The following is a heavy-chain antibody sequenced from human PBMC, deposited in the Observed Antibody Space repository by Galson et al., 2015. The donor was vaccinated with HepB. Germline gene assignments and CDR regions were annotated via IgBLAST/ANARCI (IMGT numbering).Heavy chain of an antibody. J-gene: IGHJ4*02. Sequence: SLRLSCAASGFTFSTYGMNWVRQAPGKGLEWVSYITSDSSDTQYADSVKGRFTISRDNAMNSLFLQMSSLRAEDTAVYYCVRDSGAAIQFLTLDYWGQGTLVTVSS. V-gene: IGHV3-21*06. CDR1: GFTFSTYG. CDR2: ITSDSSDT. D-gene: IGHD6-25*01. CDR3: VRDSGAAIQFLTLDY.